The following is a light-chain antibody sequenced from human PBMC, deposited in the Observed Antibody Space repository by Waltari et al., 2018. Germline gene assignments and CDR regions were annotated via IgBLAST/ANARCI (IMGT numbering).Light chain of an antibody. CDR1: QSISNY. J-gene: IGKJ2*01. CDR3: QQSYRVPYT. Sequence: DIQMTQSPSSLSASVGDRVTITCRSSQSISNYLNLYQQKPGKAPKLLIYAASSLQSGVPSRFSGSGSGTDFTLTISSLQPEDFASYSCQQSYRVPYTFGQGTTLEIK. V-gene: IGKV1-39*01. CDR2: AAS.